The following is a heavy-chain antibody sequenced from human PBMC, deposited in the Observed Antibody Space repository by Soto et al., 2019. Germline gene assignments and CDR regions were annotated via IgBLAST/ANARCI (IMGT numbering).Heavy chain of an antibody. CDR1: GFTFSSYS. J-gene: IGHJ4*02. CDR3: ARDEGAAAGTLDY. V-gene: IGHV3-21*01. D-gene: IGHD6-13*01. Sequence: EVQLVESGGGLVKPGGSLRLSCAASGFTFSSYSMNWVRQAPGKGLEWVSSISSSSSYIYYADSVKGRFTISRDNAKNSLQLQMNSLRAEDTAVYYCARDEGAAAGTLDYWGQGPLVTVSS. CDR2: ISSSSSYI.